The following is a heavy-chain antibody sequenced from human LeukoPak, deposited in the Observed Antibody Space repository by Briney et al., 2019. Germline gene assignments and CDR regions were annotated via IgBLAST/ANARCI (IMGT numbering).Heavy chain of an antibody. J-gene: IGHJ4*02. V-gene: IGHV3-53*01. CDR3: ARRAGAYSHPYDY. Sequence: GGSLRLSCTVSGFTVSSNSMSWVRQAPGKGLEWVSFIYSDNTHYSDSVKGRFTISRDNSKNNLYLQMNSLRAEDTAVYYCARRAGAYSHPYDYWGQGTLVTVSS. CDR1: GFTVSSNS. CDR2: IYSDNT. D-gene: IGHD4/OR15-4a*01.